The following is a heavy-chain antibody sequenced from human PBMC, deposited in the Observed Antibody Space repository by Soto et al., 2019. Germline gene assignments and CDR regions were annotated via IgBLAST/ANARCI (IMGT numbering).Heavy chain of an antibody. Sequence: XSVKVSCKASVYTFTSYSVHWVRQAPGQRLEWMGWINTVNGNTDYSQRFQGRVTITRDTSASTAYMELSSLTSEETAVYYCVRGHDYYFDYWGQGTLVTVSS. D-gene: IGHD1-1*01. J-gene: IGHJ4*02. CDR3: VRGHDYYFDY. CDR1: VYTFTSYS. V-gene: IGHV1-3*04. CDR2: INTVNGNT.